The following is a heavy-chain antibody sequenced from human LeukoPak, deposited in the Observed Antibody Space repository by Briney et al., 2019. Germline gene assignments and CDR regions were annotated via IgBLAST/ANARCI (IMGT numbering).Heavy chain of an antibody. J-gene: IGHJ5*02. CDR3: AITGGGYSSTSYNWFDP. CDR1: GYSSTSYW. Sequence: GESLKISCKASGYSSTSYWIGWVRQLPGKGLEWLGIIYPGDSDTRYSPSFQGQVTISADKSISTVYLQWSSLKASDTAMYYCAITGGGYSSTSYNWFDPWGQGTLVIVSS. V-gene: IGHV5-51*01. CDR2: IYPGDSDT. D-gene: IGHD6-13*01.